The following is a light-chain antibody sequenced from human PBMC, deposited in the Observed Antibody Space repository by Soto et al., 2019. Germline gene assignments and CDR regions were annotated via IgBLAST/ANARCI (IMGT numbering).Light chain of an antibody. Sequence: IVMPQSPATLSVSPGERATLSCGASQSVSSNLAWYQQKPGQAPRLLIYGASTRATGIPARFSGSGSGTEFTLTISSLQSEDFAVYYCQQYNNWPPWTFGQGTKVDIK. V-gene: IGKV3-15*01. CDR2: GAS. CDR1: QSVSSN. J-gene: IGKJ1*01. CDR3: QQYNNWPPWT.